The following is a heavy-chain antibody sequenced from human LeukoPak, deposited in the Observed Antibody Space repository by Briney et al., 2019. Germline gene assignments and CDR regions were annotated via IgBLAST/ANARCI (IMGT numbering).Heavy chain of an antibody. D-gene: IGHD2-21*02. CDR3: AKLDNCGGDCLFDY. J-gene: IGHJ4*02. CDR2: IIPIFGTA. Sequence: GASVTVSCKASGGTFSSYAISWVRQAPGQGLEWMGGIIPIFGTANYAQKFQGRVTITADESTSTAYMELSSLRSEDTAVYYCAKLDNCGGDCLFDYWGQGTLVTVSS. CDR1: GGTFSSYA. V-gene: IGHV1-69*13.